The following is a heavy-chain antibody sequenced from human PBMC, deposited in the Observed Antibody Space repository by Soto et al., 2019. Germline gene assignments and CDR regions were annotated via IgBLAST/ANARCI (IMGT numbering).Heavy chain of an antibody. Sequence: PSETLSLTCSVSSGSISNSSYYWGWIRQPPGEGLEWIGSIYYSGSTYYNPSLKSRITIDVDTSKNQFSLNLYSVTAADTAVYYCAGLAFFDIWSGNNWLDPWGQRILVTVSS. J-gene: IGHJ5*02. CDR1: SGSISNSSYY. V-gene: IGHV4-39*01. CDR2: IYYSGST. D-gene: IGHD3-3*01. CDR3: AGLAFFDIWSGNNWLDP.